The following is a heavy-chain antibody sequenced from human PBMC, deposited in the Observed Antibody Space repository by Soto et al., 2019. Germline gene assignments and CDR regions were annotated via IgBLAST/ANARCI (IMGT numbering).Heavy chain of an antibody. D-gene: IGHD4-17*01. CDR2: INPSGGST. V-gene: IGHV1-46*01. Sequence: GASVKVSCKASGYTFTSYYMHWVRQAPGQGLEWMGIINPSGGSTSYAQKFQGRVTMTRDTSTSTVYMELSSLRSEDTAVYYCARDWAHGDYPDNWFDPWGQGTLVTVSS. CDR1: GYTFTSYY. CDR3: ARDWAHGDYPDNWFDP. J-gene: IGHJ5*02.